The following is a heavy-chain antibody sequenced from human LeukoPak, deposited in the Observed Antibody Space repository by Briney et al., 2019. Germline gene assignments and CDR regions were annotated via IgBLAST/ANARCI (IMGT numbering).Heavy chain of an antibody. CDR3: ARDRLLRYFDWLQSYYFDY. CDR1: GYTFTGYY. J-gene: IGHJ4*02. D-gene: IGHD3-9*01. V-gene: IGHV1-2*02. CDR2: SNPNSGGT. Sequence: ASVKVSCKASGYTFTGYYMHWVRQAPRHGLEWMGWSNPNSGGTNYAQKFQGRVTMTRDTSISTAYMELSRLRSDDTAVYYCARDRLLRYFDWLQSYYFDYWGQGTLVTVSS.